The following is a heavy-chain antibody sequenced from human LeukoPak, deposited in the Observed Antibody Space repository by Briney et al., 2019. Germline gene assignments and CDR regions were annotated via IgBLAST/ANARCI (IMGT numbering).Heavy chain of an antibody. CDR2: ISSSSSYI. D-gene: IGHD2-2*01. J-gene: IGHJ1*01. CDR1: GFTFSSYS. Sequence: NTGGSLRLSCAASGFTFSSYSMNWVRQAPGKGLEWVSSISSSSSYIYYADSVKGRFTISRDNAKNSLYLQMNSLRAEDTAVYYCARSTIVVPAANEYFQHWGQGTLVTVSS. CDR3: ARSTIVVPAANEYFQH. V-gene: IGHV3-21*01.